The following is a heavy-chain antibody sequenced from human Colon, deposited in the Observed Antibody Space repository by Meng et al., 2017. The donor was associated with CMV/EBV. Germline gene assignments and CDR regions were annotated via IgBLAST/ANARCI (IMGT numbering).Heavy chain of an antibody. J-gene: IGHJ4*02. CDR1: GYTFTGYY. CDR3: ARGYCTTTSYYAVFDY. V-gene: IGHV1-2*02. CDR2: INPNSGGT. D-gene: IGHD2-2*01. Sequence: ASVQVSCKASGYTFTGYYMYWVRQAPGQGLEWMGWINPNSGGTKYEQKFQGRVTMTRDTSISAAYMELSRLSSDDTAVYYCARGYCTTTSYYAVFDYWGQGTLVTVSS.